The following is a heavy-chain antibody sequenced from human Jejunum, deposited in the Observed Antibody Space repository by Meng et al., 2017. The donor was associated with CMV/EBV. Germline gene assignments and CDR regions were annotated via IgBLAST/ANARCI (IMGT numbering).Heavy chain of an antibody. CDR3: ARDPVLSGLDV. V-gene: IGHV3-48*01. J-gene: IGHJ6*02. Sequence: AGFAFSSDSMNWVRQAPGKGLEWISYITSSSSTVFYADSVRGRFTISRDNANNSLYLQMNNLRADDTALYYCARDPVLSGLDVWGQGATVTVSS. CDR1: GFAFSSDS. CDR2: ITSSSSTV.